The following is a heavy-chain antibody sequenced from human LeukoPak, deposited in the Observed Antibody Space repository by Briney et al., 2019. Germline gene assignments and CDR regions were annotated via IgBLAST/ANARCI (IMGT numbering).Heavy chain of an antibody. D-gene: IGHD3-22*01. CDR1: GGSISSYY. J-gene: IGHJ4*02. CDR3: VTYYFDSSGPKKNY. Sequence: SETLSLTCTVSGGSISSYYWSWIRQPPGKGLEWIGYIYHSGSTNYSPSLKSRVTISVDTSKKQFSLKLSSVTAADTAVYYCVTYYFDSSGPKKNYWGQGTLVTVSS. CDR2: IYHSGST. V-gene: IGHV4-59*12.